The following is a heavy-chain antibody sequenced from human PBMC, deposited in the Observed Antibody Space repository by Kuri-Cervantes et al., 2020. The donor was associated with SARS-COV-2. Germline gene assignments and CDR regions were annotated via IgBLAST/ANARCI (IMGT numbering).Heavy chain of an antibody. CDR3: ARAAGDQGEYYYYYMDV. Sequence: SETLSLTCAVSGGSISSGNFYWSWIRQPAGKGLEWIGRIYTSGSTNYNPSLKSRVTISVDTSKNQFSLKLSSVTAADTAVYYCARAAGDQGEYYYYYMDVWGKGTTVTVSS. J-gene: IGHJ6*03. CDR1: GGSISSGNFY. V-gene: IGHV4-61*02. D-gene: IGHD7-27*01. CDR2: IYTSGST.